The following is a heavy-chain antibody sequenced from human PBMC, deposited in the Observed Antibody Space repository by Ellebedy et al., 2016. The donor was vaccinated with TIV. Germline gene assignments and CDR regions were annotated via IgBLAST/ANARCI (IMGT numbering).Heavy chain of an antibody. J-gene: IGHJ6*03. CDR3: ARDNGLRRYYMDV. CDR1: GFTFSNYA. Sequence: GESLKISCAASGFTFSNYAMRWVRQAPGKGLEWVSAISGGGVSTYYADSVKGRFTISRDNSKNTVYLQMNSLRAEDTAVYYCARDNGLRRYYMDVWGKGTTVIVSS. D-gene: IGHD2-8*01. V-gene: IGHV3-23*01. CDR2: ISGGGVST.